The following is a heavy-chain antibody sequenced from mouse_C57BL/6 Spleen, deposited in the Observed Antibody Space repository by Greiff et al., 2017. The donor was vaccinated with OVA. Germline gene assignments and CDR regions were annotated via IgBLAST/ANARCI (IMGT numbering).Heavy chain of an antibody. D-gene: IGHD1-1*01. V-gene: IGHV1-76*01. Sequence: VQLQQSGAELVRPGASVKLSCKASGYTFTDYYINWVKQRPGQGLEWIARIYPGSGNTYYNEKFKGKATLTAEKSSSTAYMQLSSLTSEDSAVYFCARDGDYYSFDYWGQGTTLTVSS. CDR2: IYPGSGNT. CDR3: ARDGDYYSFDY. J-gene: IGHJ2*01. CDR1: GYTFTDYY.